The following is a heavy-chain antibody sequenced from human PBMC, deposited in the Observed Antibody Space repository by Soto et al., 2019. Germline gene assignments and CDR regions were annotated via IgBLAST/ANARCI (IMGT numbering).Heavy chain of an antibody. J-gene: IGHJ6*02. Sequence: GASVKVSCKASGYTFTSYAMHWVRQAPGQRLEWMGWINAGNGNTKYSQKFQGRVTITRDTSASTAYMELSSLRSEDTAVYYCARDPRIAAAGDYYYYYGMDVWGQGTTVTVSS. CDR3: ARDPRIAAAGDYYYYYGMDV. CDR1: GYTFTSYA. D-gene: IGHD6-13*01. V-gene: IGHV1-3*01. CDR2: INAGNGNT.